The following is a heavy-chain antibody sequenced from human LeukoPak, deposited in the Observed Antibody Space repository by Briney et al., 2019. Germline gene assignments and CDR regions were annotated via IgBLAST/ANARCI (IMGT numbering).Heavy chain of an antibody. D-gene: IGHD6-13*01. CDR2: IYYSGST. CDR3: AREPAAYYYYGMDV. CDR1: GGSISSYY. Sequence: PSEALSLTYTVSGGSISSYYWSWIRQPPGKGLEWIGYIYYSGSTNYNPSLKSRVTISVDTSKNQFSLKLSSVTAADTAVYYCAREPAAYYYYGMDVWGQGTTVTVSS. V-gene: IGHV4-59*01. J-gene: IGHJ6*02.